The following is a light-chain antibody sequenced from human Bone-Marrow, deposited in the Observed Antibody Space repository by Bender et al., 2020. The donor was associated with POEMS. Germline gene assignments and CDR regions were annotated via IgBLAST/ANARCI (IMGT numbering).Light chain of an antibody. Sequence: QSALTQPASVSGSPGQSITISCTGASSDVGSYDLVSWYLQHPGKAPKLIIYEVRKRPSGVSNRFSGSKSDNTASLTISGLQAEDEADYYCCSYAGSSRWVFGGGTKLTVL. CDR2: EVR. V-gene: IGLV2-23*02. CDR3: CSYAGSSRWV. J-gene: IGLJ3*02. CDR1: SSDVGSYDL.